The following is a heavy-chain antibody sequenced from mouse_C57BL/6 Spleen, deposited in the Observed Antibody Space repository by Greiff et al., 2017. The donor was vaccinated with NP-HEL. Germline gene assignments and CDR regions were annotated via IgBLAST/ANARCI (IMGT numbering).Heavy chain of an antibody. J-gene: IGHJ4*01. CDR3: ARGIYYYGSSEDAMDY. Sequence: EVQGVESGGGLVKPGGSLKLSCAASGFTFSDYGMHWVRQAPEKGLEWVAYISSGSSTIYYVDTVKGRFTISRDNAKNTLFLQMTSLRSEDTAMYYCARGIYYYGSSEDAMDYWGQGTSVTVSS. V-gene: IGHV5-17*01. CDR2: ISSGSSTI. CDR1: GFTFSDYG. D-gene: IGHD1-1*01.